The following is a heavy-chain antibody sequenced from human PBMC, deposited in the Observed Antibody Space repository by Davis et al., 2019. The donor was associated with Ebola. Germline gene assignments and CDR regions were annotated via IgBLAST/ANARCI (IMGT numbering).Heavy chain of an antibody. CDR3: ARGWLRTGFDS. J-gene: IGHJ4*02. V-gene: IGHV6-1*01. Sequence: PSETLSLTCAISGDSVSSGGWNWIRQSPSRGLEWLGRTYYSSKWYHDYAVSLKSRITINPDTSKNQFSLQLNSVTPQDTAVYYCARGWLRTGFDSWGQGTLVTVSS. D-gene: IGHD3/OR15-3a*01. CDR1: GDSVSSGG. CDR2: TYYSSKWYH.